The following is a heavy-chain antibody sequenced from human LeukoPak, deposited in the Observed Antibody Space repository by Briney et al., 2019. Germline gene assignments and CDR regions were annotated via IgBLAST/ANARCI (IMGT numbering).Heavy chain of an antibody. D-gene: IGHD3-10*01. Sequence: SETLSLTCTVSGDSMSSSPYYWGWIRQSPGKGLEWIGSIYSSGSTYYNPSLRSRVTISVDTSKNQFSLKLSSVTAADTAVYYCARDIDYYGSGSYYLWGQGTLVTVSS. J-gene: IGHJ4*02. CDR3: ARDIDYYGSGSYYL. CDR1: GDSMSSSPYY. CDR2: IYSSGST. V-gene: IGHV4-39*07.